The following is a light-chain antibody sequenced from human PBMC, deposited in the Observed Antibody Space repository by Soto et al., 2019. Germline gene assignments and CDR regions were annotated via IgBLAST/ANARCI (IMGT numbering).Light chain of an antibody. V-gene: IGKV3-15*01. J-gene: IGKJ2*01. CDR2: GAS. Sequence: EIVVTQSPATLSVSPGERATLSCRASQSVSSNLAWYQQKPGQAPRLLIYGASTRATGIPARFSGSGSGTEFTLTISSLQSEAFAVYYCQQYNNWPLYTFGQGTKVDIK. CDR3: QQYNNWPLYT. CDR1: QSVSSN.